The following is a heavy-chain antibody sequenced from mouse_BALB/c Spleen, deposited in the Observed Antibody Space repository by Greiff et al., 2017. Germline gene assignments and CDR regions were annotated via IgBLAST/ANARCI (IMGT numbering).Heavy chain of an antibody. Sequence: EVKLVESGGGLVKPGGSLKLSCAASGFTFSSYAMSWVRQSPEKRLEWVAEISSGGSYTYYPDTVTGRFTISRDNAKNTLYLEMSSLRSEDTAMYYCARDYRYDEFAYWGQGTLVTVSA. V-gene: IGHV5-9-4*01. CDR1: GFTFSSYA. J-gene: IGHJ3*01. CDR3: ARDYRYDEFAY. CDR2: ISSGGSYT. D-gene: IGHD2-14*01.